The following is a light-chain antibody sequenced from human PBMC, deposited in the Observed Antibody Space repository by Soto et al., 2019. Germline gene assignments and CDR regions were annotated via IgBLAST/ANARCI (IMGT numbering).Light chain of an antibody. Sequence: EIVLTQSPATLSLSPGERATLSCRASQSVSSYLAWYQQKPGQAPRLLIYDASNRATGIPARFSGSGSGTAFTLPISSLEPEDFAVYYCQQLETFGQGTKVDIK. CDR3: QQLET. CDR2: DAS. V-gene: IGKV3-11*01. J-gene: IGKJ1*01. CDR1: QSVSSY.